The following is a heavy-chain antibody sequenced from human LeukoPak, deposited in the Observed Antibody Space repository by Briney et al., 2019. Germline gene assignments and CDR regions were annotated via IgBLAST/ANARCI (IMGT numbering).Heavy chain of an antibody. Sequence: SVKVSCKASGGTFSSYAISWVRQAPGQGLEWMGGIIPIFGTANYAQKLQGRVTMTTDTSTSTAYMELRSLRSDDTAVYYCARDVFLEWFEDYMDVWGKGTTVTVSS. J-gene: IGHJ6*03. CDR1: GGTFSSYA. CDR3: ARDVFLEWFEDYMDV. CDR2: IIPIFGTA. D-gene: IGHD3-3*01. V-gene: IGHV1-69*05.